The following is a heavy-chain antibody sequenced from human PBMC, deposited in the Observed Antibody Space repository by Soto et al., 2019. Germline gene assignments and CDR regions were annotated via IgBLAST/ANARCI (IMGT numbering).Heavy chain of an antibody. V-gene: IGHV4-59*07. J-gene: IGHJ6*02. D-gene: IGHD6-13*01. Sequence: SDTLSLTCTLPGVSIRSYYGSWIRQPPGKGLEWIGYIYYSGSTNYNPSLKSRVTISVDTSKNQFSLKLSSVTAADTAVYYCASSNIAAAGFYYYGMDVWGRGTTVT. CDR3: ASSNIAAAGFYYYGMDV. CDR1: GVSIRSYY. CDR2: IYYSGST.